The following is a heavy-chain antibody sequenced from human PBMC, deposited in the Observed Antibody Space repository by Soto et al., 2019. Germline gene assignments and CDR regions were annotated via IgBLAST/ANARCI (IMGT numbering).Heavy chain of an antibody. Sequence: EVQLVESGGALVQPGGSLRLSCAASGFPCTVFWMSWVRRVPGKGLEWLANINQGGSETYYVDSVKGRFTISRDNAANLVYLEMNSLRAEDTAVYYCARDGPIQQLGQSYQFWGQGTLVTVSS. D-gene: IGHD4-4*01. CDR1: GFPCTVFW. CDR2: INQGGSET. V-gene: IGHV3-7*01. J-gene: IGHJ1*01. CDR3: ARDGPIQQLGQSYQF.